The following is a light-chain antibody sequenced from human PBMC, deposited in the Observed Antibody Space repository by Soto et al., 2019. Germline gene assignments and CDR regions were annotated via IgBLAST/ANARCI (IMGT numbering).Light chain of an antibody. CDR2: VAS. Sequence: DIQMTQSPSSLSASVGDRVTITCRASQGITNYLAWYQQQPGKVPKLLIYVASTLQSGVPSRFSGSGSGTDFTLTISSLQPEDVATYYCQKYNSAPWTFGQGTKVEIK. CDR3: QKYNSAPWT. V-gene: IGKV1-27*01. J-gene: IGKJ1*01. CDR1: QGITNY.